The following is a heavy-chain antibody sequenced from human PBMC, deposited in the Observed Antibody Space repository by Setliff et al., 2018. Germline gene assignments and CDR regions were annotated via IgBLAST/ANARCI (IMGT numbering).Heavy chain of an antibody. Sequence: SETLSLICTVSGGSINSGGYYWSWIRQHPGKGLEWIGYIYYSGSTYYNPSLKSRVTISVDTSKNQFSLKLSSVTAADTAVYYCARDRLLVGARYAMDVWGKGTTVTVSS. J-gene: IGHJ6*03. CDR3: ARDRLLVGARYAMDV. D-gene: IGHD1-26*01. V-gene: IGHV4-31*03. CDR1: GGSINSGGYY. CDR2: IYYSGST.